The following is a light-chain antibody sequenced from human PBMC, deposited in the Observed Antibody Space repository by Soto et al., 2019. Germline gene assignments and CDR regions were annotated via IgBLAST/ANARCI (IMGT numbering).Light chain of an antibody. CDR1: QSVGGN. CDR3: QHYAAAQIN. Sequence: TVLTQSPVTLSLSPGERATLSCRASQSVGGNVAWYQQKPGQAPKLLISGASSRAPGIPDRFSGSGSGADFTLTISRLEHEDFALYYCQHYAAAQINFGQGTRLDI. CDR2: GAS. V-gene: IGKV3-20*01. J-gene: IGKJ5*01.